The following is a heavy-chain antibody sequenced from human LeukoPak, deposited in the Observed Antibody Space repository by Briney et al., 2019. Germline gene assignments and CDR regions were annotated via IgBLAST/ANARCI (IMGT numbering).Heavy chain of an antibody. CDR3: AKHLSNTFYDRIWFDP. CDR2: VYYSGST. J-gene: IGHJ5*02. D-gene: IGHD3-22*01. V-gene: IGHV4-59*01. CDR1: GGSINNYY. Sequence: SETLSLTCSVSGGSINNYYWSWIRQPPGQGLEWIGSVYYSGSTNYNPSLKSRATISVDTSTNQFSLKLKSVTAADTDVYYCAKHLSNTFYDRIWFDPWGQGTLVTVSS.